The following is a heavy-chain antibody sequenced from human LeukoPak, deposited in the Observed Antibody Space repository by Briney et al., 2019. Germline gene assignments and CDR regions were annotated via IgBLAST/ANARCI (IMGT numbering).Heavy chain of an antibody. CDR2: IRYDGSNK. CDR1: GFTFSSYG. CDR3: ARVLYYYASVSYNYYMDV. D-gene: IGHD3-10*01. J-gene: IGHJ6*03. V-gene: IGHV3-30*02. Sequence: GGSLRLSCAASGFTFSSYGMHWVRQAPGKGLEWVAFIRYDGSNKYYADSVKGRFTISRDNSKNTLYLQMNSLRAEDAAIYYCARVLYYYASVSYNYYMDVWGKGTTVTISS.